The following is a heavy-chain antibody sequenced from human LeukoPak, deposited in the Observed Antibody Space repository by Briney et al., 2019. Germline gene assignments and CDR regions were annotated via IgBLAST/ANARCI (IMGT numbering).Heavy chain of an antibody. CDR2: INHVGST. Sequence: SETLSLTCAVYDGSFSGCYWSWIRQSPGKGLEWIGEINHVGSTNYNPSLKSRLIISVDTSKNQFSLKLNSVTAADTAVYYCARRSRSLYYYYMDVWGKGTTVTISS. J-gene: IGHJ6*03. CDR3: ARRSRSLYYYYMDV. V-gene: IGHV4-34*01. CDR1: DGSFSGCY.